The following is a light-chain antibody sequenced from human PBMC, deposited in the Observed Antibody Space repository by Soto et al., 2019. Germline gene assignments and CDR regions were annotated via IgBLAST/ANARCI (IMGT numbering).Light chain of an antibody. CDR3: HAYGNFPVT. V-gene: IGKV3-20*01. CDR2: GAS. CDR1: QSVSSNY. Sequence: EIVWTQSPATLSLSPGERATLSCRASQSVSSNYVAWYQQKPGQAPRLLIKGASSRVTGIPDRFGGSGSGTDCTLTISRLAPEDSAVYTCHAYGNFPVTVGPGTKVEIK. J-gene: IGKJ3*01.